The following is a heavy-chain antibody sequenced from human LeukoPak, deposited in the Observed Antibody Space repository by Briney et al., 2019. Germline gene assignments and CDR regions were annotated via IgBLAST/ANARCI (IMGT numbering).Heavy chain of an antibody. J-gene: IGHJ4*02. CDR1: GGTFTSYA. CDR2: IIPILGIA. Sequence: SVKVSCKPSGGTFTSYAIGWVRQAPGQGLEGMGRIIPILGIANYAPKFQGRVTITADKSTSPAYMELSRLRSEDPAVYYWARVGPPGMLIDYCGQRSLVTV. CDR3: ARVGPPGMLIDY. V-gene: IGHV1-69*04. D-gene: IGHD3-10*01.